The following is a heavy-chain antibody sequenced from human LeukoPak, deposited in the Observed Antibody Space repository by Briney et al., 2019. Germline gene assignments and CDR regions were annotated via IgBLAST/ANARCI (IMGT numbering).Heavy chain of an antibody. CDR3: ARVFMPRYYMDV. CDR1: GFTFSSYA. V-gene: IGHV3-30-3*01. J-gene: IGHJ6*03. CDR2: ISYDGSNK. D-gene: IGHD2-2*01. Sequence: PGGSLRLSCAASGFTFSSYAMHWVRQAPGKGLEWVAVISYDGSNKYYADSVKGRFTISRDNSKNTLYLQMNSLRAEDTAVYYCARVFMPRYYMDVWGKGTTVTVSS.